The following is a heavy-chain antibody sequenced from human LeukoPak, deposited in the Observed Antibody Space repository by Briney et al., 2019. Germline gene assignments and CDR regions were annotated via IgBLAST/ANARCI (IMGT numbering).Heavy chain of an antibody. CDR2: NNHSGST. D-gene: IGHD3-22*01. V-gene: IGHV4-34*01. J-gene: IGHJ3*02. CDR3: ASYYDSSVDDAFDI. CDR1: GGSFSVYY. Sequence: SETLSLTCAVYGGSFSVYYWSWIRQPPGKGLEWIGENNHSGSTNYNPSLKSRVTISVDTSKNQFSLKLSSVTAADTAVYYCASYYDSSVDDAFDIWGQGTMVTVSS.